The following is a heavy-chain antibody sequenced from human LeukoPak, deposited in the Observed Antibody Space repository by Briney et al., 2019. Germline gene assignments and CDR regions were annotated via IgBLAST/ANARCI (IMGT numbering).Heavy chain of an antibody. CDR3: AKVGTAAGHFDY. J-gene: IGHJ4*02. D-gene: IGHD6-13*01. Sequence: GGSLRLSCAASGFTFNNYWMTWVRQAPGMGLEWVANIKQDGSEKYYVDSVKGRFTISRDIAKNSLYLQMNSLRAEDTAVYYCAKVGTAAGHFDYWGQGTLVTVSS. CDR1: GFTFNNYW. V-gene: IGHV3-7*01. CDR2: IKQDGSEK.